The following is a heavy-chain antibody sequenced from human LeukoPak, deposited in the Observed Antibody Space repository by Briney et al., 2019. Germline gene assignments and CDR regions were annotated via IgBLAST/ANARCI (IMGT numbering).Heavy chain of an antibody. V-gene: IGHV3-23*01. J-gene: IGHJ4*02. Sequence: PGGSLRLSCAASGFTFSSYAMSWVRQAPGKGLEWVSAISGSGGSTYYADSVKGRFTISRDNSKNTLYLQMNSLRAEDTAVYYCARDPFLSRMAHIAVAAYYFDYWGQGTLVTVSS. D-gene: IGHD6-19*01. CDR2: ISGSGGST. CDR3: ARDPFLSRMAHIAVAAYYFDY. CDR1: GFTFSSYA.